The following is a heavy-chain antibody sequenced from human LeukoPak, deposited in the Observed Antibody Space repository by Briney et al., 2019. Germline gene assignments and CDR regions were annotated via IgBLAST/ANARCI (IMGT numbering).Heavy chain of an antibody. CDR3: ARSGKSAYILDY. Sequence: SETLSLTCAFSGGSFSGYYWSWIRQPPGKGLEWIGEINHSGRTNYNPSLKSRVTISVDTSKNQFSLKLSSVTAADTAVYYCARSGKSAYILDYWGQGTLVTVSS. V-gene: IGHV4-34*01. CDR2: INHSGRT. D-gene: IGHD3-16*01. J-gene: IGHJ4*02. CDR1: GGSFSGYY.